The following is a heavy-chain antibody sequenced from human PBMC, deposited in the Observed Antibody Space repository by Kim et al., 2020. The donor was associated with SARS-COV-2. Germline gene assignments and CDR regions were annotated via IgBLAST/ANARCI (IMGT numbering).Heavy chain of an antibody. CDR3: ARDLEAGWFDP. J-gene: IGHJ5*02. V-gene: IGHV1-18*01. Sequence: NYAQKLQGRVTMTTDTSTSTAYMELRSLRSDDTAVYYCARDLEAGWFDPWGQGTLVTVSS.